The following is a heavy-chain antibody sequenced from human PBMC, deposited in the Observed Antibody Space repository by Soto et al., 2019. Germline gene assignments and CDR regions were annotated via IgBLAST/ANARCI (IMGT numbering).Heavy chain of an antibody. V-gene: IGHV4-31*03. J-gene: IGHJ5*02. D-gene: IGHD2-2*01. CDR1: GGSISSGGYY. Sequence: TLSLTCTVSGGSISSGGYYWSWTRQHPGKGLEWIGYIYYSGSTYYNPSLKSRVTISVDTSKNQFSLKLSSVTAADTAVYYCARYVDDYANWFDPWGQGTLVTVSS. CDR2: IYYSGST. CDR3: ARYVDDYANWFDP.